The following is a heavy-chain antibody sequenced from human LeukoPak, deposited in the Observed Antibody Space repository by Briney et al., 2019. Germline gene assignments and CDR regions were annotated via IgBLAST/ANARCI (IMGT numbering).Heavy chain of an antibody. D-gene: IGHD3-10*01. J-gene: IGHJ4*02. CDR3: ARGPSGEFDY. V-gene: IGHV1-8*02. CDR1: GGTVSSYA. Sequence: ASVKVSCKASGGTVSSYAISWVRQATGQGLEWMGWMNPNSGNTGYAQKFQGRVTMTRNTSISTAYMELSSLRSEDTAVYYCARGPSGEFDYWGQGTLVTVSS. CDR2: MNPNSGNT.